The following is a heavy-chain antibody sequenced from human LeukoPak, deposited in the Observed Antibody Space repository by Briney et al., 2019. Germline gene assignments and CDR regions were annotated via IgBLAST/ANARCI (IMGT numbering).Heavy chain of an antibody. CDR3: ARDYYDSSGYYYFDY. D-gene: IGHD3-22*01. J-gene: IGHJ4*02. Sequence: GGSLRLSCAASGFTFSDYYMSWIRQAPGKGLEWVSYISDSGSTIYYADSVKGRFTISRGNAKNSLYLQMNSLRAEDTAVYYCARDYYDSSGYYYFDYWGQGTLVTVSS. V-gene: IGHV3-11*04. CDR1: GFTFSDYY. CDR2: ISDSGSTI.